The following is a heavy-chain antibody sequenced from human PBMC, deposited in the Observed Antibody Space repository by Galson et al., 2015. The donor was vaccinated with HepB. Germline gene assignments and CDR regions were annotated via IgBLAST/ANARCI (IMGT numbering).Heavy chain of an antibody. CDR2: ISGSGGST. V-gene: IGHV3-23*01. D-gene: IGHD3-22*01. Sequence: SLRLSCAASGFTFSSYAMSWVRQAPGKGLEWVSAISGSGGSTYYADAVKGRFTISRDNSKNTLYLQVNSLRAEDTAVYYCAKDRYYDSTLLPQFMDVWGQGTTVTVSS. CDR1: GFTFSSYA. CDR3: AKDRYYDSTLLPQFMDV. J-gene: IGHJ6*02.